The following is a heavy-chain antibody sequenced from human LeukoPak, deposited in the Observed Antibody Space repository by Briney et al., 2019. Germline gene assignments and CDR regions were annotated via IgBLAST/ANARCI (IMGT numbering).Heavy chain of an antibody. Sequence: GGSLRLSCAASGFTFSSYWMSWVRQAPGKGLEWVANIKQDGSEKYYVDSVKGRFTISRDNSKNTLYLQMNSLRAEDTAMYYCARDRMVTYFDYWGQGTLVTVSS. CDR2: IKQDGSEK. D-gene: IGHD5-18*01. V-gene: IGHV3-7*01. J-gene: IGHJ4*02. CDR1: GFTFSSYW. CDR3: ARDRMVTYFDY.